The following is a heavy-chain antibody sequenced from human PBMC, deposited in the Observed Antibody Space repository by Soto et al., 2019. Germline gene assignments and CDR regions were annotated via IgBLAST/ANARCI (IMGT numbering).Heavy chain of an antibody. J-gene: IGHJ6*03. Sequence: ASVKVSCKASGYTFTSYAMHWVRQAPGQRLEWMGWINAGNGNTKYSQKFQGRVTITRDTSASTAYMELSSLRSEDTAVYYCARRGYCTNGVCPKYYYYYYMDVWGKGTTVTVS. CDR2: INAGNGNT. CDR1: GYTFTSYA. D-gene: IGHD2-8*01. CDR3: ARRGYCTNGVCPKYYYYYYMDV. V-gene: IGHV1-3*01.